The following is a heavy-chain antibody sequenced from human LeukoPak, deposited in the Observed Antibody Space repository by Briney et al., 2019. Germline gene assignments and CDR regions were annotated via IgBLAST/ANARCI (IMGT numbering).Heavy chain of an antibody. CDR3: AKLDGYDHIDY. CDR2: ISGSGGST. CDR1: GFTFSSYA. J-gene: IGHJ4*02. D-gene: IGHD5-24*01. V-gene: IGHV3-23*01. Sequence: GGSLRLSCAASGFTFSSYAMSWVRQAPGRGLVWVSAISGSGGSTYYADSVKGRFTISRDNSKNTLYLQMNSLRAEDTAVYYCAKLDGYDHIDYWGQGTLVTVSS.